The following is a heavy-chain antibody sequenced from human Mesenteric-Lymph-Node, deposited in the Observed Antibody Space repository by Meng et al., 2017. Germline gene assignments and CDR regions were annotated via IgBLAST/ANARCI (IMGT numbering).Heavy chain of an antibody. CDR2: IYYSGST. Sequence: SETLSLTCTVSGGSISSSSYYWGWIRQPPGKGLEWIGSIYYSGSTYYNPSLKSRVTISVDTSKNQFSLKLSSVTAADTAVYYCARGLYCSGGSCYEELYYYGLDVWGQGTTVTVSS. CDR1: GGSISSSSYY. V-gene: IGHV4-39*07. J-gene: IGHJ6*02. D-gene: IGHD2-15*01. CDR3: ARGLYCSGGSCYEELYYYGLDV.